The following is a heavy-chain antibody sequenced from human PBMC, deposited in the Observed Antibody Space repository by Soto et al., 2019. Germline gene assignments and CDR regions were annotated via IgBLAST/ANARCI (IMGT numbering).Heavy chain of an antibody. V-gene: IGHV3-53*01. D-gene: IGHD5-18*01. Sequence: EVQLVESGGGLIQPGGSLRLICAASGLSVTANYMTWVRQAPGKGLEWLSIIYRGGGTYYAGSLKGRAIISRDGSRNMVFLKMNSLTAEDAGVYYCARRDDSETFDIWGRGTVGNVSS. CDR1: GLSVTANY. CDR3: ARRDDSETFDI. CDR2: IYRGGGT. J-gene: IGHJ3*02.